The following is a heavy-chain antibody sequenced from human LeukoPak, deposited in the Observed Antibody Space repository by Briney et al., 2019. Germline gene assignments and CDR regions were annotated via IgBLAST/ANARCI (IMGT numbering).Heavy chain of an antibody. J-gene: IGHJ5*02. CDR1: GGSISSYY. V-gene: IGHV4-59*12. CDR3: ARGDIIRGDYNWFDP. Sequence: SETLSLTCTVSGGSISSYYWSWIRQPPGKGLEWIGYIYYSGDTNYNPSLKSRVTMSVDTSKNQFSLKLTSVTAADTAVYYCARGDIIRGDYNWFDPWGQGILVTVSS. D-gene: IGHD3-10*01. CDR2: IYYSGDT.